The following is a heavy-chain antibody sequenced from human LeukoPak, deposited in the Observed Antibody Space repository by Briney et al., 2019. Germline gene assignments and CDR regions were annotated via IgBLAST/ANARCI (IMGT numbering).Heavy chain of an antibody. CDR2: FYHGGST. CDR1: GYSISTGYY. D-gene: IGHD3-10*01. Sequence: SETLSLTCTVSGYSISTGYYWDWIRQPPGKGLEWIGTFYHGGSTYYNPSLKSRVTISVDTSKNQFSLKLSSVTAADTAVYYCARYGQRVFSFDLWGQGALVTVSS. V-gene: IGHV4-38-2*02. CDR3: ARYGQRVFSFDL. J-gene: IGHJ4*02.